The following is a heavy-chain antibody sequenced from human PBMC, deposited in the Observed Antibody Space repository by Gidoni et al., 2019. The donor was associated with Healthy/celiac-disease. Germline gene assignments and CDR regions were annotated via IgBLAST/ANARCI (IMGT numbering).Heavy chain of an antibody. CDR1: GFTVSSNY. J-gene: IGHJ4*02. CDR3: ARGLVVTLGFFDY. CDR2: IYSGGST. D-gene: IGHD2-21*01. V-gene: IGHV3-66*01. Sequence: EVQLVESGGGLVQPGGSLRLSCAASGFTVSSNYMSWVRQAPGKGLEWVSVIYSGGSTYYADSVKGRFTISRDNSKNTLYLQMNSLRAEDTAVYYCARGLVVTLGFFDYWGQGTLVTVSS.